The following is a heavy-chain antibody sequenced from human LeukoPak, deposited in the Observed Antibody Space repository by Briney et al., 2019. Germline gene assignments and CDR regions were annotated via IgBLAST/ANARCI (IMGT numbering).Heavy chain of an antibody. J-gene: IGHJ4*02. CDR3: ARQGLGGYELLFFDY. D-gene: IGHD5-12*01. CDR2: IYYSGST. Sequence: SETLSLTCTVSGGSISSSSYYWGWIRQPPGKGLEWIGSIYYSGSTYYNPSLKSRVTISVDTSKNQFSLKLSSVTAADTAVYYCARQGLGGYELLFFDYWGQGTLVTVSS. CDR1: GGSISSSSYY. V-gene: IGHV4-39*01.